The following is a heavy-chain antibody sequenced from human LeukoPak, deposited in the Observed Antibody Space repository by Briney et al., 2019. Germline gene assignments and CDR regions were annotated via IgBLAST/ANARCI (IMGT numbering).Heavy chain of an antibody. Sequence: GGSLRLSCAASGFTFSSFGMSWVRQAPGKGLEWVSSISGSGGSGGNTHYADSVKGRFTISSDNSKNTLYLQMNSLRVEDTAVYYCAKTGMVLGSYWGQGTLVTVSS. CDR2: ISGSGGSGGNT. CDR3: AKTGMVLGSY. D-gene: IGHD3-10*01. CDR1: GFTFSSFG. J-gene: IGHJ4*02. V-gene: IGHV3-23*01.